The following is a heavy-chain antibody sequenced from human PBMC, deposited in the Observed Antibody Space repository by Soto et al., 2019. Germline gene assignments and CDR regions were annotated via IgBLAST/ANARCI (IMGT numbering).Heavy chain of an antibody. J-gene: IGHJ4*02. CDR3: AREGGRCSGGSCYPFDY. V-gene: IGHV4-59*12. Sequence: PSETLSLTCTVSGDSISSYYWSWIRQPPGKGLEWIGYIYYSGSTNYNPSLKSRVTISVDTSKNQFSLKLSSVTAADTAVYYCAREGGRCSGGSCYPFDYWGQGTLVTVSS. CDR2: IYYSGST. CDR1: GDSISSYY. D-gene: IGHD2-15*01.